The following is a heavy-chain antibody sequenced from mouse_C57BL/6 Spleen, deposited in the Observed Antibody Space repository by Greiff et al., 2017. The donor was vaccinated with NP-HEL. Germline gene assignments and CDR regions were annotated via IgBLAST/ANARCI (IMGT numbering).Heavy chain of an antibody. Sequence: QVQLKQPGAELVKPGASVKMSCKASGYTFTSYWITWVKQRPGQGLEWIGDIYPGSGSTNYNEKFKSKATLTVDTSSSTAYMQLSSLTSEDSAVYYCARKKSNYENYAMDYWGQGTSVTVSS. CDR1: GYTFTSYW. J-gene: IGHJ4*01. V-gene: IGHV1-55*01. CDR2: IYPGSGST. CDR3: ARKKSNYENYAMDY. D-gene: IGHD2-5*01.